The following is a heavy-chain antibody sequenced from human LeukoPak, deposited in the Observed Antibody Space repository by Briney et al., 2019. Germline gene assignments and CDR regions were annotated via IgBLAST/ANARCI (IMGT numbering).Heavy chain of an antibody. CDR3: AREWITIFWDGGWAFDI. CDR1: GFTFSSYS. CDR2: ISSSSSYI. V-gene: IGHV3-21*01. J-gene: IGHJ3*02. Sequence: PGGSLRLSCAASGFTFSSYSMNWVRQAPGKGLEWVSSISSSSSYIYYADSVKGRFTISRDNAKNSLYLQMNSLRAEDTAVYYCAREWITIFWDGGWAFDIWGQGTMVTVSS. D-gene: IGHD3-9*01.